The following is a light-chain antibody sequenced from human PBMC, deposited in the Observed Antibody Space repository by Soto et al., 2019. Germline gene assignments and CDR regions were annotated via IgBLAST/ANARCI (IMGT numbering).Light chain of an antibody. CDR2: DSS. Sequence: ETVMTQSPATLSLSPGEGATLSCRASQSVSIYVAWYQQKSGQAPRLLIYDSSNRATGVPARFCGSGSGTDFTLTISSLEPEDFAVHYCQQRGNWPFTFGPGTKVDIK. CDR1: QSVSIY. J-gene: IGKJ3*01. V-gene: IGKV3-11*01. CDR3: QQRGNWPFT.